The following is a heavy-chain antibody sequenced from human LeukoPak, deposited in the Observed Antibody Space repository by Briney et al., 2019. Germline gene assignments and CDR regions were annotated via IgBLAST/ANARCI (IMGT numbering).Heavy chain of an antibody. CDR3: AKCDSIWSNYDAFDI. V-gene: IGHV3-30*18. CDR2: MSYDGSDE. Sequence: PGGSLRLSCAASEFTFSNYAMHWVRQAPGKGLEWVALMSYDGSDEYYADSVKGRFTISRDNSKNTLYLQMNSLRAEDTAVYYCAKCDSIWSNYDAFDIWGQGTMVTVSS. CDR1: EFTFSNYA. D-gene: IGHD4-11*01. J-gene: IGHJ3*02.